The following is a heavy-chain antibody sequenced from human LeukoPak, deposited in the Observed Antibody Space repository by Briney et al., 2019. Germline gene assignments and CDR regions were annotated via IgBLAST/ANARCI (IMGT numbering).Heavy chain of an antibody. CDR1: GFSLSDYG. D-gene: IGHD2-15*01. CDR3: ANQRGRYCSGDSCYFILDY. Sequence: GGSLGLSCGASGFSLSDYGMHWVRQAPGKGLEWVALISYDGSNKYYADSVKGRFTISRDNSKNTLFLQMNSLRAEDTAVYYCANQRGRYCSGDSCYFILDYWGQGTLVTVSS. J-gene: IGHJ4*02. CDR2: ISYDGSNK. V-gene: IGHV3-30*18.